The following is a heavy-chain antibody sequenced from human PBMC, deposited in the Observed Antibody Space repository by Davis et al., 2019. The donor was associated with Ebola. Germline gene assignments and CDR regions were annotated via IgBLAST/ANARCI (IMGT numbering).Heavy chain of an antibody. D-gene: IGHD3-22*01. V-gene: IGHV5-51*01. CDR1: GYSFTTYW. J-gene: IGHJ4*02. CDR2: IFPGDSDT. CDR3: ARRSYYYDSSGYYLDLVFDY. Sequence: GESLKISCKASGYSFTTYWIVWVRQMPGKGLECMGIIFPGDSDTRYSPSFQGQVTISADKSISTAYLQWSSLKASDTAIYYCARRSYYYDSSGYYLDLVFDYWGQGTLVTVSS.